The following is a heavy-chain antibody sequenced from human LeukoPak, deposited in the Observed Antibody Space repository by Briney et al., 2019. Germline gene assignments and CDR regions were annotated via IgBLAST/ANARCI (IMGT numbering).Heavy chain of an antibody. J-gene: IGHJ3*02. CDR1: GFTLSGYW. CDR3: ARDLNKGTYDILTGYYIDAFDI. Sequence: GGSLRLSCAASGFTLSGYWMSWVRRAPGKGLEWVSSISSSSSYIYYADSVKGRFTFSRDNAKNSLYLQMNSLRAEDTAVYYCARDLNKGTYDILTGYYIDAFDIWGQGTMVTVSS. D-gene: IGHD3-9*01. V-gene: IGHV3-21*01. CDR2: ISSSSSYI.